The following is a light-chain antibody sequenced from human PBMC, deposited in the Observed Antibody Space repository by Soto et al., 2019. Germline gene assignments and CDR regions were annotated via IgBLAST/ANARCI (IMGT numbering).Light chain of an antibody. V-gene: IGKV1-39*01. J-gene: IGKJ1*01. CDR2: AAS. CDR3: EHSYSTLQT. Sequence: DIQMTQSPSSLSASVGDRVTITCRASQSISSYLNWYQQKPGKAPNLLNDAASILQSAVPSRSSGSASRTAFTLTISTLQPEAFTTYYCEHSYSTLQTFGQGTKVEIK. CDR1: QSISSY.